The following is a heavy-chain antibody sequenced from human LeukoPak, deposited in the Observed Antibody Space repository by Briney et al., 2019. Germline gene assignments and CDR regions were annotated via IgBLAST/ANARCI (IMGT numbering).Heavy chain of an antibody. CDR3: ARGFRGYSYGYYFDY. Sequence: PSETLSLTCTVSGGSISSYYWSWIRQPPGKGLEWIGYIYYSGSTNYNPSLKSRVTISVDTSKNQFSLKLSSVTAADTAVYYCARGFRGYSYGYYFDYWGQGTLVTVSS. CDR2: IYYSGST. CDR1: GGSISSYY. D-gene: IGHD5-18*01. V-gene: IGHV4-59*01. J-gene: IGHJ4*02.